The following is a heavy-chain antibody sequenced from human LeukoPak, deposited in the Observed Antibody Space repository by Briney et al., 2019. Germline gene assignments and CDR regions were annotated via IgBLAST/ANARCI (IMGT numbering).Heavy chain of an antibody. CDR1: GFTFSSYA. Sequence: GRSLRLSCAASGFTFSSYAMHWVRQAPGKGLEWVAVISYDGSNKYYADSVKGRLTISRDNSKNTLYLQMNSLRAEDTAVYYCVRASSSRHLKYAFDIWGQGTMVTVSS. V-gene: IGHV3-30*04. J-gene: IGHJ3*02. D-gene: IGHD6-13*01. CDR2: ISYDGSNK. CDR3: VRASSSRHLKYAFDI.